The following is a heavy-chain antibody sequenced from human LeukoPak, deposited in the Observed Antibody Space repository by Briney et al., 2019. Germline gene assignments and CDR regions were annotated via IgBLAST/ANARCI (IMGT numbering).Heavy chain of an antibody. D-gene: IGHD2-2*03. CDR2: ISRDGSNK. J-gene: IGHJ4*02. CDR3: AKDSGWILFDD. CDR1: GFTFSSYS. Sequence: GGSLRLSCAASGFTFSSYSMSWVRQAPGKGLEWVAVISRDGSNKKYGDSVKGRFTTSRDNSKNTLYLQMNSLRDEDTAVYYCAKDSGWILFDDWGQGTLVTVSS. V-gene: IGHV3-30*18.